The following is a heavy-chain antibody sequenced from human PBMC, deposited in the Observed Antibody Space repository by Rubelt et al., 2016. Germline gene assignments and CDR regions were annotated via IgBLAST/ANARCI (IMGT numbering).Heavy chain of an antibody. CDR2: IWYGGSNK. D-gene: IGHD6-6*01. Sequence: GKGLEWVAVIWYGGSNKYYADSVKVRFTISRDNSKNTLYLQMNSLRSDDTAVYYCASSIVARPYYFDYWGQGTLVTVSS. V-gene: IGHV3-33*01. J-gene: IGHJ4*02. CDR3: ASSIVARPYYFDY.